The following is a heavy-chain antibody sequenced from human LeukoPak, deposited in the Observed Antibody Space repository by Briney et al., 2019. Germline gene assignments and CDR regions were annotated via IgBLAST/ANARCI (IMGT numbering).Heavy chain of an antibody. J-gene: IGHJ4*02. CDR1: GFTFSSYW. V-gene: IGHV3-7*03. Sequence: LGGSLRLSCAASGFTFSSYWMSWVRPAPGKGLEWVANIKQDGSEKNCGDSVKGRFTISRNNAKNSLYLEMTSLSAEDSAVYYCGASVFWWGQGTLVTASS. CDR3: GASVFW. D-gene: IGHD3-3*01. CDR2: IKQDGSEK.